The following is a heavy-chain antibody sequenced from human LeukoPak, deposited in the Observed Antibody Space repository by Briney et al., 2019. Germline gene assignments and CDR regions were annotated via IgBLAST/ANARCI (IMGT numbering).Heavy chain of an antibody. V-gene: IGHV3-7*01. CDR3: ARVGYSGWNLEY. J-gene: IGHJ4*02. CDR2: INQGGSVK. D-gene: IGHD5-12*01. CDR1: GGSISSYY. Sequence: PSETLSLTCTVSGGSISSYYWSWVRQAPGKGLEWVANINQGGSVKYYVDSVKGRFTISRDDAKNSLYVQMNSLRDEDTAVYYCARVGYSGWNLEYWGQGTLVTVSS.